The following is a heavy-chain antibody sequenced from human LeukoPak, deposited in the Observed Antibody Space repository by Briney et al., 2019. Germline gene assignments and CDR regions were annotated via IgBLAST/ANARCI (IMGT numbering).Heavy chain of an antibody. V-gene: IGHV4-61*02. J-gene: IGHJ5*02. D-gene: IGHD3-3*01. CDR1: GGSISSGSYY. CDR2: IYTSGST. Sequence: PSQTLSLTCTVSGGSISSGSYYWSWIRQPAGKGLEWIGRIYTSGSTNYNPSLKSRVTMSVDTSKNQFSLKLSSVTAADTAVYYCARDYDFWSGYSHKNWFDPWGQGTLVTVSS. CDR3: ARDYDFWSGYSHKNWFDP.